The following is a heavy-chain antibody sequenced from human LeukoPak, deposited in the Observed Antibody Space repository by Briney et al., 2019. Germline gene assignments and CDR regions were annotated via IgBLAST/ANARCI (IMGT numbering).Heavy chain of an antibody. CDR2: ISGSGGST. CDR1: GFTFSSYA. Sequence: GESLRLSCAASGFTFSSYAMSWVRQAPGKGLEWVSAISGSGGSTYYADSVKGRFTISRDNSKNTLYLQMNSLRAEDTAVYYCAKSGGYDEGYYFDYWGQGTLVTVSS. D-gene: IGHD5-12*01. V-gene: IGHV3-23*01. J-gene: IGHJ4*02. CDR3: AKSGGYDEGYYFDY.